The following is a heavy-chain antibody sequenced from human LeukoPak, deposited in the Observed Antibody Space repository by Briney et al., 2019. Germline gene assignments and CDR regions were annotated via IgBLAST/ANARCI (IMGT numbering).Heavy chain of an antibody. V-gene: IGHV3-30*18. D-gene: IGHD1-26*01. CDR3: AKGEPRGGYYYHYLDV. CDR1: GFTFSYYG. J-gene: IGHJ6*03. Sequence: GGSLGLSCAASGFTFSYYGMHWVRQAPGKGLEWVAAASSYESDKYYVDSVKGRFTISRDNSKNTLYLQLNSLRAEDTAVYYCAKGEPRGGYYYHYLDVWGKGTTVTVSS. CDR2: ASSYESDK.